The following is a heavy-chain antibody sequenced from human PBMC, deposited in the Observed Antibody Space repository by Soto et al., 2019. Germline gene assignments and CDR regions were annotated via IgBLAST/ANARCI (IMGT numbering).Heavy chain of an antibody. CDR2: ISTTLNYI. J-gene: IGHJ2*01. CDR3: ARGPRRRNHRRYFDL. Sequence: EVQLVESGGGLVKPGGSLRLSCAASGFTFRSYSMNWVRQAPGKGLEWVASISTTLNYIYYADPVKGRFTISRDDVKNSLYLQMNSLRVEDTAVFYCARGPRRRNHRRYFDLWGGGTLVSVSS. V-gene: IGHV3-21*01. CDR1: GFTFRSYS.